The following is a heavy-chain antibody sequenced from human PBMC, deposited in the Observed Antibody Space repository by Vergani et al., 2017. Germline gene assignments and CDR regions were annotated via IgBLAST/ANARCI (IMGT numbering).Heavy chain of an antibody. V-gene: IGHV4-61*02. Sequence: QVQLQESGPRLVKPSQTLTLTCTVSGDSIRRGSYYWTWIRQPAGKGLEWIGHIPTRGMTNYSPSLTGRATVSVDTSKNQFSLRLNSVTAADTALYFCARGLVGAVGIPPVDSWGQGIRVTVSS. CDR1: GDSIRRGSYY. CDR2: IPTRGMT. CDR3: ARGLVGAVGIPPVDS. J-gene: IGHJ4*02. D-gene: IGHD2-8*02.